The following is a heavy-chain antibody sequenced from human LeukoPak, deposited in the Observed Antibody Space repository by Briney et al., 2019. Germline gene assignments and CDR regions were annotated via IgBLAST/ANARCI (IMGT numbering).Heavy chain of an antibody. CDR1: GGSISSYY. CDR3: ARHSTASGYLNYFDY. J-gene: IGHJ4*02. V-gene: IGHV4-59*08. CDR2: IYYSGST. Sequence: SETLSLTCTVSGGSISSYYWSWIPQSPGKGVECFGYIYYSGSTNYNPSLKSRVTISVDTSKNQFSLKLSSVTAADTAVYYCARHSTASGYLNYFDYWGQGTLVTVSS. D-gene: IGHD1-1*01.